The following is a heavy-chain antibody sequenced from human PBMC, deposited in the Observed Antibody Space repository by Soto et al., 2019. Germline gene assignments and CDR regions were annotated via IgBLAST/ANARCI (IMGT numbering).Heavy chain of an antibody. J-gene: IGHJ4*01. CDR2: ISGNSGKT. CDR3: AKLGFVLMELYYFHQ. D-gene: IGHD2-8*01. CDR1: GFTFSSYA. V-gene: IGHV3-23*01. Sequence: EVQLLESGGGLVQPGGSLRLSCTASGFTFSSYAMSWVRQAPGKGLEWVSTISGNSGKTNYAESVKGRFSISRDNSKNTVQLQLDSLSAADTAVDFCAKLGFVLMELYYFHQWGHGTLVTVSS.